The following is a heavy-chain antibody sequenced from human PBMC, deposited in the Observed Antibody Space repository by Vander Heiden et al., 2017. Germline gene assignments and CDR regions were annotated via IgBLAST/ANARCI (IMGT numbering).Heavy chain of an antibody. CDR3: ARGDNWNLFDL. D-gene: IGHD1-20*01. V-gene: IGHV3-53*01. Sequence: EVQLVESGGGLIQPGGSLRLSCAASGFAVNRTYMSWVRQTPVKGLGWVSLLYSGGKTFYTDSVKGRFTISRDSSRNTLYLQLSSLRAEDTAVYYCARGDNWNLFDLWGQGTPVTVSS. CDR1: GFAVNRTY. CDR2: LYSGGKT. J-gene: IGHJ5*02.